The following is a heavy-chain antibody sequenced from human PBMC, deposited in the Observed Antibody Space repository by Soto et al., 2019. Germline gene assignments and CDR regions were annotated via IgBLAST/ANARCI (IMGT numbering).Heavy chain of an antibody. V-gene: IGHV1-69*13. Sequence: EASVKVSCKASGGTFSSYAISWVRQAPGQGLEWMGGIIPIFGTANYAQKFQGRVTITADESTSTAYMELSSLRSEDTAVYYCARVFSSTGGYCSGGSCYFGYWGQGTLVTVSS. J-gene: IGHJ4*02. D-gene: IGHD2-15*01. CDR3: ARVFSSTGGYCSGGSCYFGY. CDR2: IIPIFGTA. CDR1: GGTFSSYA.